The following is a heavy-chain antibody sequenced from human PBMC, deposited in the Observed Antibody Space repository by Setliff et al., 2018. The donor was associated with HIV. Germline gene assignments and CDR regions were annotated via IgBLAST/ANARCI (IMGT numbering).Heavy chain of an antibody. J-gene: IGHJ4*02. CDR2: IPYSGSP. D-gene: IGHD3-3*01. V-gene: IGHV4-59*11. CDR3: ARVCPPVRYNFWSGYYPKAGYFDY. Sequence: SETLSLTCTVSGGSISSHYWSWIRQPPGKGLEWIGFIPYSGSPNSNPSLKSRVTISVDTSKNQFSLNLSSVTAADTAVYYCARVCPPVRYNFWSGYYPKAGYFDYWGQGALVTVSS. CDR1: GGSISSHY.